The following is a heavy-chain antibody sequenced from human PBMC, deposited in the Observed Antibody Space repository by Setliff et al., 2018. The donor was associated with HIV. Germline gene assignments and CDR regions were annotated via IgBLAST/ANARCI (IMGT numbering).Heavy chain of an antibody. CDR3: VGHYYDPLTGYYVWFFDV. J-gene: IGHJ2*01. CDR2: VYHTGST. D-gene: IGHD3-9*01. V-gene: IGHV4-38-2*01. CDR1: GYSMSSGYY. Sequence: SETLSLTCGVSGYSMSSGYYWGWIRQPPGKGLEWIGNVYHTGSTYYNPSLKSRVTISVDTSKNQFSLKLSSVTAADTAVYYCVGHYYDPLTGYYVWFFDVWGRGTLVTVSS.